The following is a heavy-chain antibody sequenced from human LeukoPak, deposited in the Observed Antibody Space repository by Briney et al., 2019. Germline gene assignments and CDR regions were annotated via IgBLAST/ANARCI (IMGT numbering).Heavy chain of an antibody. D-gene: IGHD3-10*01. V-gene: IGHV1-18*01. CDR3: ARAERITMVRGGDWFDP. J-gene: IGHJ5*02. CDR1: GYTFTSYG. CDR2: ISAYNGNT. Sequence: ASVKVSCKASGYTFTSYGISWVRQAPGQGLEWMGWISAYNGNTNYAQKLQGRVTMTTDTSTSTAYMELRSLRSDDTAVYYCARAERITMVRGGDWFDPWGQGTLVTVSS.